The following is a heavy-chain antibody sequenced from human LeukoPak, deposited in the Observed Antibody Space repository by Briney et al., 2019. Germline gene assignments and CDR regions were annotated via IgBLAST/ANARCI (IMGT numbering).Heavy chain of an antibody. CDR1: GGSISSYY. D-gene: IGHD1-26*01. J-gene: IGHJ4*02. CDR3: ARVPNSGSFFFDY. Sequence: SETLSLTCTVSGGSISSYYWSWIRQPPWKGLEWIGYIYYSGSTNYNPSLKSRVTISVDTSKNQFSLKLRSVTAADTAVYYCARVPNSGSFFFDYWGQGTLVTVSS. V-gene: IGHV4-59*01. CDR2: IYYSGST.